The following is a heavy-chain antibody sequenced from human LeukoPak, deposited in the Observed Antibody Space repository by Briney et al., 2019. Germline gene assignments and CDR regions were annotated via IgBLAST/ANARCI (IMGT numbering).Heavy chain of an antibody. CDR1: GYSISTGRY. J-gene: IGHJ6*03. Sequence: SETLSLTCAVSGYSISTGRYWGWIRQPPGKGLEWIGSIYQSGSTYYNPSLKSRVTISVDTSKNQFSLKLSSVTAADTAVYYCARHITIFGVVILNYYMDVWGKGTTVTVPS. CDR2: IYQSGST. V-gene: IGHV4-38-2*01. D-gene: IGHD3-3*01. CDR3: ARHITIFGVVILNYYMDV.